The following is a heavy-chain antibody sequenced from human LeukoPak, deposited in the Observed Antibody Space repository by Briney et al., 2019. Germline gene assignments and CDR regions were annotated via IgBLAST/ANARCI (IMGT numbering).Heavy chain of an antibody. J-gene: IGHJ4*02. CDR3: VREARGYHYTYVDY. Sequence: GGSLSLSCTASGFTLGGHDMHWVRQTTGDGLEWVAAVSAGHHAFYAGSVKGRFTVSREDAKNSLYLQMNSLRAGDTAVYYCVREARGYHYTYVDYWGQGSLVTVSS. CDR1: GFTLGGHD. CDR2: VSAGHHA. V-gene: IGHV3-13*01. D-gene: IGHD5-18*01.